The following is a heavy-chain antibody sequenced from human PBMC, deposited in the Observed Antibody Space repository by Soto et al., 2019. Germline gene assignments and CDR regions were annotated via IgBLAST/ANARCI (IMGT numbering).Heavy chain of an antibody. Sequence: QVQLVQSGAEVKKPGSSVKVSCKASGGTFSSYAISWVRQAPGQGLEWMGGIIPIFGTANYAQKFQGRVTIXAXGSTSTAYMELSSLRSEDTAVYCCARRRIQLWTFDYWGQGTLVTVSS. D-gene: IGHD5-18*01. CDR3: ARRRIQLWTFDY. J-gene: IGHJ4*02. CDR1: GGTFSSYA. V-gene: IGHV1-69*12. CDR2: IIPIFGTA.